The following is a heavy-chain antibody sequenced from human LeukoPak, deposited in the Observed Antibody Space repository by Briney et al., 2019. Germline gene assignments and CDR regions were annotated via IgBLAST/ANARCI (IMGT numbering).Heavy chain of an antibody. V-gene: IGHV3-7*01. CDR1: GFTFSNYW. J-gene: IGHJ4*02. CDR2: IKQDASEK. Sequence: GGSLRLSCVASGFTFSNYWMAWVRQTPGKGLEWVANIKQDASEKYYVDSVKGRFTISRDNSQNSFYLQMNSLRVEDTAVYYCARDRGSIGYDLYDYWGQGTLVTVSS. D-gene: IGHD5-12*01. CDR3: ARDRGSIGYDLYDY.